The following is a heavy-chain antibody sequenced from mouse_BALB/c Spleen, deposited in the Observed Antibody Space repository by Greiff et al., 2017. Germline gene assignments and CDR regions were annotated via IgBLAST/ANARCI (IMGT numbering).Heavy chain of an antibody. J-gene: IGHJ2*01. CDR3: ARFYYGLFDY. CDR2: ISSGGGST. Sequence: EVQGVESGGGLVKPGGSLKLSCAASGFAFSSYDMSWVRQTPEKRLEWVAYISSGGGSTYYPDTVKGRFTISRDNAKNTLYLQMSSLKSEDTAMYYCARFYYGLFDYWGQGTTLTVSS. D-gene: IGHD1-2*01. CDR1: GFAFSSYD. V-gene: IGHV5-12-1*01.